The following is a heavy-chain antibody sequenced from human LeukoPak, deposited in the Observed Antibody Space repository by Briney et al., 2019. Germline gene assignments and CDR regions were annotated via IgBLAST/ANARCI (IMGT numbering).Heavy chain of an antibody. CDR3: VKAIYYYGSGSYYKVFDH. CDR2: ISSNGGST. V-gene: IGHV3-64D*06. CDR1: GFTFSSYA. Sequence: PGGSLRLSCSASGFTFSSYAMHWVRQAPGKGLEYVSAISSNGGSTYYADSVKGRFTISRDNSKNTLYLQMSSLRAEDTAVYYCVKAIYYYGSGSYYKVFDHWGQGTLVTVSS. J-gene: IGHJ4*02. D-gene: IGHD3-10*01.